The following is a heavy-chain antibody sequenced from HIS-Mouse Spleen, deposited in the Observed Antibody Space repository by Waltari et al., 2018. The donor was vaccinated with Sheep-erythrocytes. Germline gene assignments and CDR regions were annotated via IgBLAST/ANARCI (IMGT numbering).Heavy chain of an antibody. CDR2: ISYDGSNK. V-gene: IGHV3-30-3*01. CDR1: GFTFSSYA. Sequence: QVQLVESGGGVVQPGRSLRLSCAASGFTFSSYAMHWVRQAPGKGLEWVAVISYDGSNKYDADSVKGRFTISRDNSKNTLYLQMNSLRAEDTAVYYCARGAFDIWGQGTMVTVSS. CDR3: ARGAFDI. J-gene: IGHJ3*02.